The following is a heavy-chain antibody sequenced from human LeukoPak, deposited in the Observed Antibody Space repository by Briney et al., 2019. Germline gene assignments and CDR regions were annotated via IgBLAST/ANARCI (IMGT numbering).Heavy chain of an antibody. Sequence: SETLSLTCTVSGASISSYYWTWIRQPPGKGLEWIGEINHSGSTNYNPSLKSRVTISVDTSKNQFSLKLSSVTAADTAVYYCARRQLWYAIDYWGQGTLVTVSS. D-gene: IGHD5-18*01. CDR1: GASISSYY. CDR3: ARRQLWYAIDY. V-gene: IGHV4-34*01. CDR2: INHSGST. J-gene: IGHJ4*02.